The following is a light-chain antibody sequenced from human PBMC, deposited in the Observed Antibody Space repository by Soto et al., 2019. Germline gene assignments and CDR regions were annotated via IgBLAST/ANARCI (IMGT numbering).Light chain of an antibody. Sequence: DIQMTQSPSSLSASVGDRVTITCRASQGISNYLAWYQQIPGKVPKLLISAAYALQSGVPSRFSGSGSVTDLTLTISGLQPEDCATYYCQKYTIVPAFGGGTKVEIK. J-gene: IGKJ4*01. CDR2: AAY. V-gene: IGKV1-27*01. CDR3: QKYTIVPA. CDR1: QGISNY.